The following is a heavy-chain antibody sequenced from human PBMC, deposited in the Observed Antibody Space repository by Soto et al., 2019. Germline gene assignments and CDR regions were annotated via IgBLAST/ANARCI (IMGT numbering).Heavy chain of an antibody. V-gene: IGHV1-24*01. CDR1: GYTLTELS. CDR2: FDPEDGET. Sequence: VASVKVSCKVSGYTLTELSMHWVRQAPGKGLEWMGGFDPEDGETIYAQKFQGRVTMTEDTSTDTAYMELSSLRSEDTAVYYCKTDYSYSRGGVTSMDVWGQGTTVTVSS. D-gene: IGHD3-10*01. CDR3: KTDYSYSRGGVTSMDV. J-gene: IGHJ6*02.